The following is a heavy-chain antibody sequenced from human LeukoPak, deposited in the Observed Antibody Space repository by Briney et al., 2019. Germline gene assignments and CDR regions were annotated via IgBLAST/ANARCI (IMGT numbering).Heavy chain of an antibody. V-gene: IGHV1-2*02. Sequence: GASVKVSCKASGYTFTGYYMHWVRQAPGQGLEWMGWINPNSGGTNYAQKFQGRVTMTRDTSTSTVYMELSSLRSEDTAVYYCARVRQQLPHDAFDIWGQGTMVTVSS. CDR2: INPNSGGT. CDR1: GYTFTGYY. D-gene: IGHD6-13*01. J-gene: IGHJ3*02. CDR3: ARVRQQLPHDAFDI.